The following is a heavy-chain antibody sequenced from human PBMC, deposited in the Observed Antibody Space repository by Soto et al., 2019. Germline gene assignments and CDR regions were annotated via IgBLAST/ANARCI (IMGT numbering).Heavy chain of an antibody. CDR1: GFTFSSYA. J-gene: IGHJ4*02. Sequence: EVQLLQSGGGLVQPGGSLRLSCAASGFTFSSYAMSWVRQAPGKGLEWVSTISGTGGSTYYPDSVKGRFTISRDNSKNTVYLQMNSLRAEDADVYYCAKEMTSGYYLFDYWGQGTLVTVSS. V-gene: IGHV3-23*01. D-gene: IGHD3-22*01. CDR3: AKEMTSGYYLFDY. CDR2: ISGTGGST.